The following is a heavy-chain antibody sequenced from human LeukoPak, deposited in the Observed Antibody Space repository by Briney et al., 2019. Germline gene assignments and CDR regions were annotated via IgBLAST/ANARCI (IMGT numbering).Heavy chain of an antibody. CDR1: RHAFAVYH. J-gene: IGHJ5*02. V-gene: IGHV1-2*02. CDR2: INPNSGVT. CDR3: ALVTSGNWWFDP. Sequence: ASLKVSCKASRHAFAVYHIHWVRQAPGQGLEWMAWINPNSGVTNYAEHLQGRVTMTRDTSITTAFMELSSLRSDGTAVYYCALVTSGNWWFDPWGQGTLVTVSS. D-gene: IGHD2-21*02.